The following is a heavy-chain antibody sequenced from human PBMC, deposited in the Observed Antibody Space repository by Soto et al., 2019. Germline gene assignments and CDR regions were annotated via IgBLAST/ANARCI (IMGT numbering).Heavy chain of an antibody. V-gene: IGHV3-9*01. Sequence: GGSLRLSCAASGFTFDDYAMHWVRQAPGKGLEWVSGISWNSGSIGYADSVKGRFTISRDNAKNSLYLQMNSLRAEDTALYYCAKDRGEDGGAFDIWGQGTMVTVSS. CDR3: AKDRGEDGGAFDI. J-gene: IGHJ3*02. D-gene: IGHD3-10*01. CDR2: ISWNSGSI. CDR1: GFTFDDYA.